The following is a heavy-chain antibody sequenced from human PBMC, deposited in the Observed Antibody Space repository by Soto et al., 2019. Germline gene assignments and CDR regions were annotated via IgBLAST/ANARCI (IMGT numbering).Heavy chain of an antibody. J-gene: IGHJ3*02. D-gene: IGHD1-1*01. CDR2: ISSSGSTI. CDR1: GFTFSSYE. V-gene: IGHV3-48*03. CDR3: ARDGVPHDAFDI. Sequence: GGSRRLSCAASGFTFSSYEMNWVRQAPGKGLEWVSYISSSGSTIYYADSVKGRFTISRDNAKNSLYLQMNSLRAEDKAVDYCARDGVPHDAFDIWGQGTMVTVSS.